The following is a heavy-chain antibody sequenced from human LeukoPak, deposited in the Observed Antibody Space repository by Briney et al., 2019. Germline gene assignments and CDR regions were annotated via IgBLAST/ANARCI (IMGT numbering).Heavy chain of an antibody. CDR3: ARAVTLDY. CDR1: GGSMSGYY. CDR2: IYYSGSS. Sequence: SETLSLTCTVSGGSMSGYYWSWIRQPPGKGLEWIGYIYYSGSSNYNPSLKSRVTISVDTSKNQFSLKLSSVTAADTAVYYCARAVTLDYWGQGTLVTVXS. V-gene: IGHV4-59*01. D-gene: IGHD5-18*01. J-gene: IGHJ4*02.